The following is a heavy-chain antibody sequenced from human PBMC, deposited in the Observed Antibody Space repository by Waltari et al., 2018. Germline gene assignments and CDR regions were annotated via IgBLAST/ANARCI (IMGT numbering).Heavy chain of an antibody. D-gene: IGHD1-1*01. V-gene: IGHV3-7*01. J-gene: IGHJ4*02. CDR2: LKYDGSEK. CDR1: GLTFSNYW. Sequence: DVQLVESGGGLVQPGGSLRLSCAASGLTFSNYWMSWVRQAPGKGLEWVANLKYDGSEKYYVDSVKGRFTISRDNAKNSLYLHMNSLRAEDTAVYYCTRDERWGQGTLVTVSS. CDR3: TRDER.